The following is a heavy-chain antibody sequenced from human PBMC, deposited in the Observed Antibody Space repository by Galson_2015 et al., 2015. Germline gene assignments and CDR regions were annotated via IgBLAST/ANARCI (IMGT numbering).Heavy chain of an antibody. J-gene: IGHJ6*02. V-gene: IGHV3-74*01. Sequence: SLRLCCAASGFTFSTYWMHWGRQAPGKGLGWVSRINSDGSTTSYADSVKGRFTISRDNAKNTLYLQMNSLRAEDKAVYYCARDYCSSTSCLPYYYYGMDVWGQGTTVTVSS. CDR1: GFTFSTYW. CDR2: INSDGSTT. CDR3: ARDYCSSTSCLPYYYYGMDV. D-gene: IGHD2-2*01.